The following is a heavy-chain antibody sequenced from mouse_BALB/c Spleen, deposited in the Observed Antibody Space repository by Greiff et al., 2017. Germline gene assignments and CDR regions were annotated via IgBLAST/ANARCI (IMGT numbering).Heavy chain of an antibody. CDR3: ANGNFPHWYFDV. CDR1: GFNIKDTY. D-gene: IGHD2-1*01. CDR2: IDPANGNT. Sequence: VQLKQSGAELVKPGASVKLSCTASGFNIKDTYMHWVKQRPEQGLEWIGRIDPANGNTKYDPKFQGKATITADTSSNTAYLQLSSLTSEDTAVYYCANGNFPHWYFDVWGAGTTVTVSS. V-gene: IGHV14-3*02. J-gene: IGHJ1*01.